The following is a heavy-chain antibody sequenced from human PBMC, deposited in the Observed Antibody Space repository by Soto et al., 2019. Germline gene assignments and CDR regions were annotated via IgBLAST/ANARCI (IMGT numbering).Heavy chain of an antibody. V-gene: IGHV3-30-3*01. J-gene: IGHJ4*02. D-gene: IGHD6-6*01. CDR1: GFTFSSYA. Sequence: LRLSCAASGFTFSSYAMHWVRQAPGKGLEWVAVISYDGSNKYYADSVKGRFTISRDNSKNTLYLQMNSLRAEDTAVYYCAREGIYSSSGYFDYWGQGTLVTVSS. CDR3: AREGIYSSSGYFDY. CDR2: ISYDGSNK.